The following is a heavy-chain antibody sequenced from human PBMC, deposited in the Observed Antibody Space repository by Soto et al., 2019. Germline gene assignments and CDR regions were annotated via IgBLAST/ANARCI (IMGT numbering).Heavy chain of an antibody. D-gene: IGHD6-13*01. CDR1: GGSFSGYC. V-gene: IGHV4-34*01. CDR3: ARGEVGDSSSWYLGY. J-gene: IGHJ4*02. CDR2: INHSGST. Sequence: QVQLQQWGAGLLKPSETLSLTCAVYGGSFSGYCWSWIRQPPGKGLEWIGEINHSGSTNYNPSLKSRVTISVDTSKNQFSLKLSSVTAADTAVYYCARGEVGDSSSWYLGYWGQGTLVTVSS.